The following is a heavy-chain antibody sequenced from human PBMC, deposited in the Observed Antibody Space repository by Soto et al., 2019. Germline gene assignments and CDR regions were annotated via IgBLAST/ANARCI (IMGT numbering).Heavy chain of an antibody. CDR1: GFTVSANH. V-gene: IGHV3-66*01. CDR3: ARGEYSSSWSNY. CDR2: IYAGGTT. D-gene: IGHD6-13*01. J-gene: IGHJ4*02. Sequence: EVPLVESGGGLVQPGGSLTLSCAASGFTVSANHMTWVRQAPGKGLEWVSLIYAGGTTFYADSVKGRFTISRDNSKNTLYLQMNSLRAEDTAVYYCARGEYSSSWSNYWGQGTLVTVSS.